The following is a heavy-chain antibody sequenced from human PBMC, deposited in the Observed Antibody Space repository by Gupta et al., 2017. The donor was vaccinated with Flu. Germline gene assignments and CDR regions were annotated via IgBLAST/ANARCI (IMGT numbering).Heavy chain of an antibody. D-gene: IGHD6-19*01. V-gene: IGHV3-15*01. Sequence: EVQLVASGGGLVKPGGSLRLSCAGSGFTVRSLGMRWVRKAPGKGTGWVARIKSSAFGATTDDSVPVKDRFTISRDDSKNTLFLQMSSLRPEDTAVYYCATRPLGGGWFHWGQGTLVTVSS. CDR3: ATRPLGGGWFH. J-gene: IGHJ4*02. CDR2: IKSSAFGATT. CDR1: GFTVRSLG.